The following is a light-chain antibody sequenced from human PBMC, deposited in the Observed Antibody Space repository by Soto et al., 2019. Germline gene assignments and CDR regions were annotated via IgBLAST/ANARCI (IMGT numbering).Light chain of an antibody. CDR1: QGISNW. V-gene: IGKV1-12*01. CDR2: AAS. J-gene: IGKJ2*01. CDR3: QQSDSFPHT. Sequence: DIQMTRSPSSVSASVGDRVTITCRASQGISNWLAWYQQKAGQAPKLLIYAASGLHSGVPSRFSGSGSGTDFTLTISSLQPEDFATYFCQQSDSFPHTFGRGTKMEI.